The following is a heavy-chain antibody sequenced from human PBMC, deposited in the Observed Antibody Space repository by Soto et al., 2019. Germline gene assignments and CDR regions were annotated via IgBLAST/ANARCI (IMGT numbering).Heavy chain of an antibody. CDR3: VSDRGYGHASVPYS. J-gene: IGHJ4*02. CDR2: ISYDGGLQ. D-gene: IGHD5-18*01. CDR1: GFTFTSYG. Sequence: QAHLVESGGGVVQPGRSLRLSCAASGFTFTSYGMHWVRQAPGTRRKWVAVISYDGGLQHYADSVKGRFTISRDNSKNMVLLQMNSLRAEDTAVYYCVSDRGYGHASVPYSWGQGTLVSVSS. V-gene: IGHV3-30*03.